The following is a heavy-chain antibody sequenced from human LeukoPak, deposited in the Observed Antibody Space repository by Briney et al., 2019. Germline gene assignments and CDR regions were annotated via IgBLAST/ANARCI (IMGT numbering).Heavy chain of an antibody. CDR1: RFTFSRYA. J-gene: IGHJ4*02. Sequence: PGGSLRLSCAASRFTFSRYAMHWVRQAPGKGLEWVAVISYDGSNKYYADSVKGRFTISRDNSKNTLYLQMNSLRAEDTAVYYCARDRGSYNFYHYWGQGTLVTVSS. V-gene: IGHV3-30-3*01. CDR2: ISYDGSNK. CDR3: ARDRGSYNFYHY. D-gene: IGHD1-26*01.